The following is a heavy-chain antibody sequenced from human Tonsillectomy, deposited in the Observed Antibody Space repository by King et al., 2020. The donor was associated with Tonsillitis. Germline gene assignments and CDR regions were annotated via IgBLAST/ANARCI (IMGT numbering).Heavy chain of an antibody. CDR2: TYGSGTI. J-gene: IGHJ3*01. Sequence: QLQESGPGLVKPSQTLSLTCSVSGGSISSRSHYWSWIRQPAGRGLEWVGRTYGSGTIDYNPSLKSRVTISVDMAKNQFSLRMNSVTAADTAVYYCASSDYEETLDVWGQGTMVTVSS. D-gene: IGHD4-17*01. CDR1: GGSISSRSHY. CDR3: ASSDYEETLDV. V-gene: IGHV4-61*02.